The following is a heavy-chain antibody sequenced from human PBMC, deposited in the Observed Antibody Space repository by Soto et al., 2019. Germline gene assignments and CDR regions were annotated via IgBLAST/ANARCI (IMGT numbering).Heavy chain of an antibody. CDR2: IISIFGTA. V-gene: IGHV1-69*13. CDR3: ARGITIFGVLIGLHY. D-gene: IGHD3-3*01. J-gene: IGHJ4*02. Sequence: SVKVFFKACGGPFSSYAISWVRQAPGQGLEWMGGIISIFGTAKYAQKFQGRVTITAAESTSTAYMELSSLRSEDTAVYYCARGITIFGVLIGLHYWGQGTLVTVSS. CDR1: GGPFSSYA.